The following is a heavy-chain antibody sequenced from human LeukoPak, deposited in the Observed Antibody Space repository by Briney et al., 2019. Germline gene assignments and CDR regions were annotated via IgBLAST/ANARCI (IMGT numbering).Heavy chain of an antibody. CDR3: ARNPPYDF. D-gene: IGHD3-3*01. CDR2: ISTYNVNT. CDR1: GYTFTSCG. V-gene: IGHV1-18*01. Sequence: GASVKVSCKASGYTFTSCGISWVRQAPGQGLEWMGRISTYNVNTNYAQKLQGRVTMTTDTSTSTAYMELRSLRSDDTAVYYCARNPPYDFWGQGTLVTVSS. J-gene: IGHJ4*02.